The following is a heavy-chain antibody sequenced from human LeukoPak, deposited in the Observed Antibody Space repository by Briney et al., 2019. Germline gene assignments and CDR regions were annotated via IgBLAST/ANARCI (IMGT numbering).Heavy chain of an antibody. J-gene: IGHJ4*01. V-gene: IGHV3-33*01. CDR3: AGYVTTVTYFDY. CDR1: GFTFSSYG. CDR2: IWYDGSNK. D-gene: IGHD4-17*01. Sequence: GGSLRLSCAASGFTFSSYGMHWVRQAPGKGLEWVAVIWYDGSNKYYAVSVKGRFTISRDNSKNTLYLQMNSLRVEDTAVYYCAGYVTTVTYFDYWGQGTLVTVSS.